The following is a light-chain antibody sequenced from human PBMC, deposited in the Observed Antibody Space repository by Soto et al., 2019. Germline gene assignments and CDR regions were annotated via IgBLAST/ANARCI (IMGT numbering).Light chain of an antibody. V-gene: IGKV3-20*01. CDR2: GAS. J-gene: IGKJ1*01. CDR1: QSVSSDF. CDR3: QLHET. Sequence: EIVLTPSPGTLSLSAGERATLSCRASQSVSSDFLAWYQQRPGQAPRLLLYGASSRATGIPDRFSGSGSGTDFTLTISRLEPEDFAVYYCQLHETFGQGTMVEVK.